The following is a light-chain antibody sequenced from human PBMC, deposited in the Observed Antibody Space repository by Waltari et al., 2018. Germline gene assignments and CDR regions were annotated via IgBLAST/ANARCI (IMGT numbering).Light chain of an antibody. CDR2: WAS. Sequence: DIVMTQSPDSLAVSLGARATINCKSSQRVLYSSDNRNNLAWYQQKPGQPHNLLIYWASTRESGVPDRFSGSGSGTDFTLTISSLQAEDVAVYYCQQYYDIPFTFGPGTKVEIK. CDR1: QRVLYSSDNRNN. V-gene: IGKV4-1*01. CDR3: QQYYDIPFT. J-gene: IGKJ3*01.